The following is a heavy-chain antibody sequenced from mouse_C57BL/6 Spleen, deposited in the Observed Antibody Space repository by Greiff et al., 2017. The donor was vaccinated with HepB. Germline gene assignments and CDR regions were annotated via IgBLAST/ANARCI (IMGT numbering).Heavy chain of an antibody. Sequence: QVQLQQSGPGLVQPSQSLSITCTVSGFSLTSYGVHWVRQSPGKGLEWLGVIWSGGSTDYNAAFISRLSISKDNSKSQVFFKMNSLQADDTAIYYCASPYGYYNAMDYWGQGTSVTVSS. CDR2: IWSGGST. CDR3: ASPYGYYNAMDY. J-gene: IGHJ4*01. CDR1: GFSLTSYG. D-gene: IGHD2-2*01. V-gene: IGHV2-2*01.